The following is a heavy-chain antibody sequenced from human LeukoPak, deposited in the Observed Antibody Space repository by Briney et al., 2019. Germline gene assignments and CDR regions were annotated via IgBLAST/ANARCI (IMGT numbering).Heavy chain of an antibody. D-gene: IGHD2-2*01. V-gene: IGHV5-51*01. CDR2: IYPGDSDT. Sequence: GESLKISCKGSGYSFTSYWIGWVRQMPGKGLEWMGIIYPGDSDTRYSPSFQGQVTISADKSISTAYLQWSSLKASDTAMYYCARPGYCSSTSCPVGYWGQGTLVTVSS. J-gene: IGHJ4*02. CDR3: ARPGYCSSTSCPVGY. CDR1: GYSFTSYW.